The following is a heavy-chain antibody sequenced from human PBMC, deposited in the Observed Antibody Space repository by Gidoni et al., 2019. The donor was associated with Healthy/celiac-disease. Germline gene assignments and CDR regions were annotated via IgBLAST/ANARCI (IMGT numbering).Heavy chain of an antibody. D-gene: IGHD3-22*01. CDR3: ARATDSSVQTFDP. CDR2: IYYSGST. J-gene: IGHJ5*02. CDR1: GGSISSYY. Sequence: QVQLQESGPGLVKPSETLSLTCTVSGGSISSYYWSWIRQPPGKGLEWIGYIYYSGSTNYNPSLKSRVTISVDTSKNQFSLKLSSVTAADTAVYYCARATDSSVQTFDPWGQGTLVTVSS. V-gene: IGHV4-59*01.